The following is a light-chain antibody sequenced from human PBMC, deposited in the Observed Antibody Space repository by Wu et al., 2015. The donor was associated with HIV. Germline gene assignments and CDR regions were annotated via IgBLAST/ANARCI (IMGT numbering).Light chain of an antibody. J-gene: IGKJ4*01. Sequence: DIQMTQFPSSLSASVGDRVTISCRASQGISNSLAWYQQKPGKAPKLLVYAASRLEDGVPSRFSGSGSGTAYTLTVSSLQPEDFATYFCQQYYSTPQVTFGGGT. CDR1: QGISNS. CDR3: QQYYSTPQVT. V-gene: IGKV1-NL1*01. CDR2: AAS.